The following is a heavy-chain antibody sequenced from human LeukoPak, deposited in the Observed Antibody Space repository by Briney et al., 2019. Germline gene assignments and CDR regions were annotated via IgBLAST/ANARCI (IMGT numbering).Heavy chain of an antibody. CDR2: IDYHGNT. CDR3: ATASGRSFWLDP. D-gene: IGHD2-15*01. Sequence: SETLSLTCIVSGGSIGTLYWNWIRQVPGKGLEWIGFIDYHGNTKYNPSLKSRVTMSVDTSMDQVSLRLTSVTAADTAIYFCATASGRSFWLDPWGQGRLVTVSS. CDR1: GGSIGTLY. J-gene: IGHJ5*02. V-gene: IGHV4-59*11.